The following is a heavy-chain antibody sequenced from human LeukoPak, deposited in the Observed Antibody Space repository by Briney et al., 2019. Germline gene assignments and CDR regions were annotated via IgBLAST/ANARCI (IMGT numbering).Heavy chain of an antibody. CDR1: GFTFSDYS. Sequence: PGGSLRLSCPASGFTFSDYSMSWVRQAPGKGLEWVSSISSSSDYIYYADSVKGRFTISRDNARNSLYLQMNSLRAEDTAVYYCARSRSVSNCKGMDVWGQGTTVTVSS. CDR3: ARSRSVSNCKGMDV. CDR2: ISSSSDYI. V-gene: IGHV3-21*01. D-gene: IGHD5/OR15-5a*01. J-gene: IGHJ6*02.